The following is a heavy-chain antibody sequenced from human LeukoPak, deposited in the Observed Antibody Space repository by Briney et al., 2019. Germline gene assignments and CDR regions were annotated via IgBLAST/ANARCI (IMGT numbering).Heavy chain of an antibody. CDR3: ARASDYGDYDY. J-gene: IGHJ4*02. V-gene: IGHV4-34*01. CDR2: INHSGST. CDR1: GGSFSGYY. D-gene: IGHD4-17*01. Sequence: SETLSLTCAVYGGSFSGYYWSWFRQPPGKGLEWVGEINHSGSTNYNPSLKSRVTISVDTSKNQFSLKLSSVTAADTAVYYCARASDYGDYDYWGQGTLVTVSS.